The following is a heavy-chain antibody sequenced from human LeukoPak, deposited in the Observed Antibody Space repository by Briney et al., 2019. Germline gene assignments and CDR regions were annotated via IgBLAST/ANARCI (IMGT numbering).Heavy chain of an antibody. CDR3: ANFREDGSGEDY. V-gene: IGHV3-9*01. J-gene: IGHJ4*02. CDR2: ISWNSGSI. CDR1: GFTFDDYA. D-gene: IGHD3-10*01. Sequence: PGGSLRLSCAASGFTFDDYAMHWVRQAPGKGLEWVSGISWNSGSIGYADSVKGRFTISRDNAKNSPYLQMNSLRAEDTALYYCANFREDGSGEDYWGQGTLVTVSS.